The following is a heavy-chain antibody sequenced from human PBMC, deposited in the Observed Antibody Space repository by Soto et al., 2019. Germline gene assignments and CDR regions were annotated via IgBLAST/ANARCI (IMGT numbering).Heavy chain of an antibody. CDR2: IWYDGSNK. V-gene: IGHV3-33*06. J-gene: IGHJ3*02. Sequence: QVQLVESGGGVVQPGRSLRLSCAASGFTFSSYGMHWVRQAPGKGLEWVAVIWYDGSNKYYADSVKGRFTISRDNSKNPLYLQMNRLGAEETAWYLFGKFRGTVTREAFDIWGQGTMVTVSS. CDR3: GKFRGTVTREAFDI. CDR1: GFTFSSYG. D-gene: IGHD4-17*01.